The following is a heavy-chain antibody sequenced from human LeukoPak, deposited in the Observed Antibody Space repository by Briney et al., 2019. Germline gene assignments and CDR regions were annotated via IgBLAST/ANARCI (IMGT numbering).Heavy chain of an antibody. Sequence: PGGSLRLSCAASGFTFSSYAMHWVRQAPGKGLEWVAVISYDGSNKYYADSVKGRFTISRDNSKNTLYLQMNSLRAEDTAVYYCARDFGAVGAKSYYYGMDVWGQGTTVTVSS. D-gene: IGHD1-26*01. J-gene: IGHJ6*02. CDR3: ARDFGAVGAKSYYYGMDV. CDR2: ISYDGSNK. CDR1: GFTFSSYA. V-gene: IGHV3-30-3*01.